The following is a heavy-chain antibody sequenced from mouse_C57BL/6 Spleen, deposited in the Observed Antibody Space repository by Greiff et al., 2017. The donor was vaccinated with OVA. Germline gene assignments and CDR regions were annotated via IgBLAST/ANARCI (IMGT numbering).Heavy chain of an antibody. D-gene: IGHD2-4*01. CDR2: IDPSDSET. CDR3: ARWRDLYYDSLFDY. CDR1: GYTFTSYW. Sequence: QVQLQQPGAELVRPGSSVKLSCKASGYTFTSYWMHWVKQRPIQGLEWIGNIDPSDSETHYNPKFKDKATLTVDKSSSTAYMQLSSLTSEDSAVYYCARWRDLYYDSLFDYWGQGTLVTVSA. J-gene: IGHJ3*01. V-gene: IGHV1-52*01.